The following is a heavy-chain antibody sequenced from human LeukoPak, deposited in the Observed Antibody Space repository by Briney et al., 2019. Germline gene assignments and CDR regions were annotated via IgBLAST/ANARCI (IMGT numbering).Heavy chain of an antibody. CDR2: ISYDGSNK. Sequence: PGGSLRLSCAASGFTFSSYGMHWVRQAPGKELEGVAVISYDGSNKYYADSVKGRFTISRDNSKNTLYLQMNSLRAEDTAVYYCAKDSGPAYSGSYLFDYWGQGTLVTVSS. CDR3: AKDSGPAYSGSYLFDY. D-gene: IGHD1-26*01. V-gene: IGHV3-30*18. CDR1: GFTFSSYG. J-gene: IGHJ4*02.